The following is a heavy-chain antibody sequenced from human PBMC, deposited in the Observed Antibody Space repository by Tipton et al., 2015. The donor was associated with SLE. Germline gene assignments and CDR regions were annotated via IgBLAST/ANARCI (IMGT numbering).Heavy chain of an antibody. CDR1: GGSFSGYH. CDR2: INYSGST. V-gene: IGHV4-34*01. J-gene: IGHJ4*02. Sequence: TLSLTCTIYGGSFSGYHWSWIRQPPGKGLEWIGEINYSGSTNYNPSLKSRVTISIGTSKNQLSLKLSSVTAADTAIYYCARHDYDDNGYYMQYFDYWGQGTLVTVSS. CDR3: ARHDYDDNGYYMQYFDY. D-gene: IGHD3-22*01.